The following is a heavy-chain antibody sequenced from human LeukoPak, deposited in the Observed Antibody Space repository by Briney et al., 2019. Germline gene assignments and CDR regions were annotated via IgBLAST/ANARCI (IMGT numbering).Heavy chain of an antibody. V-gene: IGHV1-2*02. J-gene: IGHJ4*02. CDR2: INPNSGRT. CDR3: AREIGPRQLHLWASAFDY. Sequence: GASVKVSCEASGYTFTGYYMHWVRQAPGQGLEWMGWINPNSGRTSYGQKFQGRVTMTRDTSTSTVYMELSSLRSEDTAVYYCAREIGPRQLHLWASAFDYWGQGTLVTVSS. D-gene: IGHD5-18*01. CDR1: GYTFTGYY.